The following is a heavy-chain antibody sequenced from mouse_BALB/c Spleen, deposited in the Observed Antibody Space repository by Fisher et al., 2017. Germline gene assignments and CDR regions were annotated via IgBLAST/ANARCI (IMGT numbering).Heavy chain of an antibody. D-gene: IGHD1-2*01. CDR3: ARDYGYPYAMDY. Sequence: KFKGKAILTVDKSSSTAYMQLSSLTSEDSAVYYCARDYGYPYAMDYWGQGTSVTVSS. J-gene: IGHJ4*01. V-gene: IGHV1-69*02.